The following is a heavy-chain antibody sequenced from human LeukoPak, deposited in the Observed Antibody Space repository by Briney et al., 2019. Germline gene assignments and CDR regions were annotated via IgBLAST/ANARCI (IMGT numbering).Heavy chain of an antibody. J-gene: IGHJ3*02. CDR1: GYTFTSYY. CDR2: INPSGGST. D-gene: IGHD3-22*01. V-gene: IGHV1-46*01. Sequence: ASVKVSCKASGYTFTSYYMHWVRQAPGQGFEWMGIINPSGGSTSYAQKFQGRVTMTRDMSTSTVYMELSSLRSDDTAVYYCARDPGHITMIVLAIWGQGTMVTVSS. CDR3: ARDPGHITMIVLAI.